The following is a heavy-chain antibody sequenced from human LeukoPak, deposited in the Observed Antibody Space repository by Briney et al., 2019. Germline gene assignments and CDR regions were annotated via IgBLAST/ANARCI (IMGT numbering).Heavy chain of an antibody. D-gene: IGHD4-17*01. J-gene: IGHJ4*02. CDR1: GGSFSGYY. CDR2: INHSGST. Sequence: SETLSLTCAVYGGSFSGYYWSWIRQPPGKGLEWIGEINHSGSTNYNPSLKSRVTISVDTSKNQFSLKLSSVTAADTAVYYLARGQHDYGDYKGFDYWGQGTLVTVSS. V-gene: IGHV4-34*01. CDR3: ARGQHDYGDYKGFDY.